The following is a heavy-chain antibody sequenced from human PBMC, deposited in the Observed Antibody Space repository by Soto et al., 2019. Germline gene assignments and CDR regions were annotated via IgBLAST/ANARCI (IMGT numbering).Heavy chain of an antibody. D-gene: IGHD5-18*01. V-gene: IGHV4-34*01. CDR2: INHSGST. Sequence: SETLSLTCAVYGGSFSGYYWSWIRQPPGKGLEWIGEINHSGSTNYNPSLKSRVTISVDTSKNQFSLKLRSVTAADTAVYYCVTGRGYSYGYSYYYYGMDVWGQGTKVTVSS. J-gene: IGHJ6*02. CDR1: GGSFSGYY. CDR3: VTGRGYSYGYSYYYYGMDV.